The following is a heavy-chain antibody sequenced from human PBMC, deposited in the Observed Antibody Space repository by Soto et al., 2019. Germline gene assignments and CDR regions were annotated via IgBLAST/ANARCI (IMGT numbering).Heavy chain of an antibody. Sequence: QVQLVQSGAEVKKPGASVRVSCKASAYTFTGHYVHWVRQAPGQGPEWMGMINPSRGTTDYAQKFQGRITMTRDTSTTTVYMKLSSLRSEDTAIYYCTRSIITTAGTDAFDLCGQGTLVTVSS. V-gene: IGHV1-46*03. CDR1: AYTFTGHY. D-gene: IGHD6-13*01. CDR2: INPSRGTT. J-gene: IGHJ3*01. CDR3: TRSIITTAGTDAFDL.